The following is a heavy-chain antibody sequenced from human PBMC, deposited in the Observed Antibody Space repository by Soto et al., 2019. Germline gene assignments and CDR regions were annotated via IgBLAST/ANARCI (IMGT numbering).Heavy chain of an antibody. CDR1: GYTFTSYY. J-gene: IGHJ6*03. V-gene: IGHV1-3*01. Sequence: VASVKVSCKASGYTFTSYYMHWVRQAPGQRLEWMGWINAGNGNTKYSQKFQGRVTITRDTSASTAYMELSSLRSEDTAVYYCARDQKGWSGYSYYYMDVWGKGTTVTVSS. CDR3: ARDQKGWSGYSYYYMDV. CDR2: INAGNGNT. D-gene: IGHD3-3*01.